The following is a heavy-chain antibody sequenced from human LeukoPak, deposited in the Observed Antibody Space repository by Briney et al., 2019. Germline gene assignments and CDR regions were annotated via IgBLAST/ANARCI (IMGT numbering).Heavy chain of an antibody. D-gene: IGHD6-25*01. V-gene: IGHV3-66*01. CDR1: GFTFSSYA. CDR3: VRDPGPNGYFDP. J-gene: IGHJ5*02. CDR2: LFRDRTT. Sequence: PGGSLRLSCAASGFTFSSYAMSWVRQAPGKGLEWVSILFRDRTTKYADSVKGRFIMSRDDSSNTLYLQMNSLRVEETAIYYCVRDPGPNGYFDPWGQGTLVTVSS.